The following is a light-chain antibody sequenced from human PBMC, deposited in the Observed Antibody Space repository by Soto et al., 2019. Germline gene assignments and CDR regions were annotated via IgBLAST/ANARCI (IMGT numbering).Light chain of an antibody. CDR1: SSDVGGYNY. CDR3: GSYATSSTLVV. J-gene: IGLJ3*02. CDR2: EVS. V-gene: IGLV2-14*01. Sequence: QSVRTQPASVSGSPGQSITISCTGTSSDVGGYNYVSWYQQHPGKAPKLMIYEVSNRPSGVSNRFSGSKSGNTASLTISGLQAEDEADYYCGSYATSSTLVVFGGGTKVTVL.